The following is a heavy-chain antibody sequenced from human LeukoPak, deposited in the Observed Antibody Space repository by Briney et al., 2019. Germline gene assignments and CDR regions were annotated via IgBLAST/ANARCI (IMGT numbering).Heavy chain of an antibody. J-gene: IGHJ4*02. CDR2: INPISGGT. D-gene: IGHD6-19*01. CDR3: ARDRTRTGYSSGWYHDY. V-gene: IGHV1-2*02. Sequence: ASVTVSCKASGYTFTGYYMHWVRQAPGQGLEWMGWINPISGGTNYAQKFQGRVTMTRDTSISTAYMELSRLRSDDTAVYYCARDRTRTGYSSGWYHDYWGQGTLVTVSS. CDR1: GYTFTGYY.